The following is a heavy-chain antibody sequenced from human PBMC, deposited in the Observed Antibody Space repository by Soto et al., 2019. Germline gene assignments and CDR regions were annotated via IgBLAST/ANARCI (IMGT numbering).Heavy chain of an antibody. CDR2: IYYSGST. V-gene: IGHV4-39*01. Sequence: QLQLQESGPGLVKPSETLSLTCTVSGGSISSSSYYWGWIRQPPGKGLEWIGSIYYSGSTYYNPSRKSRVTLSVDTSKNQFSLKLSSVTAADTAVYYCARHDRAGSSFDAFDIWGQGTMVTVSS. CDR1: GGSISSSSYY. CDR3: ARHDRAGSSFDAFDI. D-gene: IGHD1-26*01. J-gene: IGHJ3*02.